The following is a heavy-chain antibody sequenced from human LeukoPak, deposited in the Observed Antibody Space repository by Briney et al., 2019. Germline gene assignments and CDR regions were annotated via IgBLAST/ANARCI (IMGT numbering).Heavy chain of an antibody. J-gene: IGHJ4*02. V-gene: IGHV3-30-3*01. D-gene: IGHD2-21*01. CDR2: ISYDGSNK. Sequence: PGGSLRLSCAASGFTSSSYAMHWVRQAPGKGLEWVAAISYDGSNKYYADSVKGRFTISRDNSKNTLYLQMNSLRAEDTAAYYCARGRTVVVSQNDYWGQGTLVTVSS. CDR1: GFTSSSYA. CDR3: ARGRTVVVSQNDY.